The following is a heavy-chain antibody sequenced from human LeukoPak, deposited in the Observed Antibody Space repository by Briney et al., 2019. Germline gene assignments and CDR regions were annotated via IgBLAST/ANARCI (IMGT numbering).Heavy chain of an antibody. CDR3: ARTQEVLAVFDAFDI. CDR1: AVTFSSNS. Sequence: GGSLILSCAASAVTFSSNSMNWGRQAPGKGLEWVSSISSSSSYIYYASSVKGRFTISRDNAKNSLYLQMNSLRAEDTAVYYCARTQEVLAVFDAFDIWGQGTMVTVSS. V-gene: IGHV3-21*01. CDR2: ISSSSSYI. D-gene: IGHD3-3*02. J-gene: IGHJ3*02.